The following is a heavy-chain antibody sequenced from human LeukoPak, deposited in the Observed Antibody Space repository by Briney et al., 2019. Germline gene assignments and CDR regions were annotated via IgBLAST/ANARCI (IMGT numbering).Heavy chain of an antibody. D-gene: IGHD3-9*01. V-gene: IGHV4-39*01. CDR2: TYYTGST. CDR1: GDSVSNSLKY. Sequence: PSETLSLTCTVSGDSVSNSLKYWGWIRQPPGKGLEWIGNTYYTGSTYSNPTLKSRVTMSVDTSKNQFSLKLSSVTAADTAVYYCARLTKGRYFDYIFDYWGQGTLLTSPQ. CDR3: ARLTKGRYFDYIFDY. J-gene: IGHJ4*02.